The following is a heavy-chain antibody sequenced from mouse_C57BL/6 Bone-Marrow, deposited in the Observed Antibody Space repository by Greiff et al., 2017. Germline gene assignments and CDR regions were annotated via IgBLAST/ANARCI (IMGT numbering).Heavy chain of an antibody. D-gene: IGHD1-1*01. CDR2: FNSDGGST. CDR3: ARNGPITTVEDY. V-gene: IGHV5-2*01. CDR1: EYEFPSHD. J-gene: IGHJ4*01. Sequence: EVQVVESGGGLVQPGESLKLSCESNEYEFPSHDMSWVRQTPEKRLELVAAFNSDGGSTYYPDTMERRFIITRDNSKKTLYLQMSSLMSYDTAVYYCARNGPITTVEDYWGQGTSVTVSS.